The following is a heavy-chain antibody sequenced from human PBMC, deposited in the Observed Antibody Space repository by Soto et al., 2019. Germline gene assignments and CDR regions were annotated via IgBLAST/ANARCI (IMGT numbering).Heavy chain of an antibody. CDR1: GYTFTDYG. Sequence: QIHLVQSGPEVKKPGASVKVSCQTSGYTFTDYGVTWVRQAPGQGLEWMGWISPYNGKTNYARTLRGRFNLTTDTSTTTAYLELRNLTSDDTATYDCAREDSCSSTSCFTRWGQGTLVTVSS. J-gene: IGHJ4*02. CDR2: ISPYNGKT. D-gene: IGHD2-2*01. V-gene: IGHV1-18*01. CDR3: AREDSCSSTSCFTR.